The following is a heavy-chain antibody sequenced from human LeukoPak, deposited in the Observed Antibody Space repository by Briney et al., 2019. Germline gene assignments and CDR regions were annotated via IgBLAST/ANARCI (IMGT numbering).Heavy chain of an antibody. Sequence: GASVKVSCKASGYTFTSYDINWVRQATGQGLEWMGWMNPNSGNTGYAQKFQGRVTMTRNTSISTAYMELSSLRSEDTAVYYCARALLSLAASGWGYYYYMDVWGKGTTVTVSS. CDR3: ARALLSLAASGWGYYYYMDV. V-gene: IGHV1-8*01. CDR2: MNPNSGNT. CDR1: GYTFTSYD. D-gene: IGHD3-3*01. J-gene: IGHJ6*03.